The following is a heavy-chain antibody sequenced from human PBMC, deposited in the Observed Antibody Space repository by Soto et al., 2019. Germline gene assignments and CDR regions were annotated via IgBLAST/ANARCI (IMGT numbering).Heavy chain of an antibody. CDR3: ARANWFFDY. CDR2: IYYIGST. J-gene: IGHJ4*02. Sequence: QVQLQESGPGLVKPSETLSLTCTVSGGSINNHYWSWIRQPPGQGLECIGYIYYIGSTNYNPSLKSRVTMSVDTSKNQFSLKLSSLTAADTAIYYCARANWFFDYWGQGTLVTVSS. V-gene: IGHV4-59*11. D-gene: IGHD7-27*01. CDR1: GGSINNHY.